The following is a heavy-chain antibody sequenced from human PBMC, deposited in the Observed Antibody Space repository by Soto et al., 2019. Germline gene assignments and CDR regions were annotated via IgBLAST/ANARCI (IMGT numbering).Heavy chain of an antibody. V-gene: IGHV3-74*01. CDR3: ARPVVYSGYDRVFFDS. CDR1: GFTFSSSW. D-gene: IGHD5-12*01. CDR2: ISSDGSST. J-gene: IGHJ4*02. Sequence: GGSLRLSCAASGFTFSSSWMHWVRQAPGKGLVWVSRISSDGSSTNYADSVKGRFTISRDNAKNTLYLQMNSLRAEDTAVYYCARPVVYSGYDRVFFDSRGQGTLVTVSS.